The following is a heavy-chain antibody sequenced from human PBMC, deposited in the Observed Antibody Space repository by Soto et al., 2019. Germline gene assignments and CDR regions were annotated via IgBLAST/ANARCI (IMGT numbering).Heavy chain of an antibody. J-gene: IGHJ4*02. D-gene: IGHD3-16*02. V-gene: IGHV1-18*01. CDR1: GYTFTSYG. CDR3: ARDGDVWGSYRPRGCDY. Sequence: QVQLVQSGAEVKKPGASVKVSCKASGYTFTSYGISWVRQAPGQGLEWMGWISAYNGNTNYAQKLQGRGTMTTDTSTSTAYRKLRGLGSDDTAVYYCARDGDVWGSYRPRGCDYWGQGTLVTVSS. CDR2: ISAYNGNT.